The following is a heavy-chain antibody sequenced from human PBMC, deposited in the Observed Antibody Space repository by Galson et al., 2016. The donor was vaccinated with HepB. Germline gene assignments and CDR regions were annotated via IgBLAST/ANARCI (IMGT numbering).Heavy chain of an antibody. Sequence: QSGAEVKKPGESLRISCKASGYTFTDSWIGWVRQMPGKGLEWMGLIYAGNSDTKYSPSFQGRVTISVDKSISTAYLQWSSLKASDTAMYFCAVRQYYRDGSGYPAFDPWGQGTLVTVSS. D-gene: IGHD3-22*01. CDR2: IYAGNSDT. J-gene: IGHJ5*02. V-gene: IGHV5-51*01. CDR3: AVRQYYRDGSGYPAFDP. CDR1: GYTFTDSW.